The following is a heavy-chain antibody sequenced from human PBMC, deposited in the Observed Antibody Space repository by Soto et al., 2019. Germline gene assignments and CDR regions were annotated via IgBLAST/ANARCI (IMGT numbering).Heavy chain of an antibody. V-gene: IGHV1-69*06. CDR3: ARDFLSYCGGDCYSYDAFDI. CDR2: IIPIFGTA. D-gene: IGHD2-21*02. J-gene: IGHJ3*02. CDR1: GGTFSSYA. Sequence: GSSVKVACKAAGGTFSSYAISSVRQAPGQGLEWMGGIIPIFGTANYAQKFQGRVTITADKSTSTAYMELSSLRSEDTAVYYCARDFLSYCGGDCYSYDAFDIWG.